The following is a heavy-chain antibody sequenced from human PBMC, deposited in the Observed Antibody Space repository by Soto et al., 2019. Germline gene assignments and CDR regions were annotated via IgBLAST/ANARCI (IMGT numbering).Heavy chain of an antibody. J-gene: IGHJ4*02. CDR2: IYTGGGT. CDR1: GFSVSIHY. Sequence: LRLSCAVSGFSVSIHYMSWVRQAPGKGLEWVSVIYTGGGTDYADSVRGRFTVSRDNSQNTLYLQMNNLRAEDTAVYYCARGGGAGGAWNFDYWGQGSLVTVS. V-gene: IGHV3-53*01. CDR3: ARGGGAGGAWNFDY. D-gene: IGHD6-13*01.